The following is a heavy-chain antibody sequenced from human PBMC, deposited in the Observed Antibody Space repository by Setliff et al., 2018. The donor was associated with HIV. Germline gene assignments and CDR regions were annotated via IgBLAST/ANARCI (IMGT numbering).Heavy chain of an antibody. Sequence: PGGSVRLSCAASGFIFRNYWMHWVRQAPGKGLEWVAGITWDSKKIAYVDSVKGRFTISRDNAKNTVYLQMNSLRTEDTAVYYCARGGFGTGLDYWGLGALVTVSS. CDR3: ARGGFGTGLDY. J-gene: IGHJ4*02. CDR2: ITWDSKKI. D-gene: IGHD6-13*01. V-gene: IGHV3-74*01. CDR1: GFIFRNYW.